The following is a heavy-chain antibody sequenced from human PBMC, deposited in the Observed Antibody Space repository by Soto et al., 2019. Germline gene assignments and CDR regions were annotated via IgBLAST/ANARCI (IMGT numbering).Heavy chain of an antibody. J-gene: IGHJ6*02. CDR3: ARHRPTVIFVSFVLGGEDV. CDR2: ISSITKGYAT. Sequence: GGSLRLSCAASGFTFSGSAMHWVRQAPGKGLEWVGRISSITKGYATVYITSVEGRFTISRDDSKNMVYLQMNSLKTEDTAVYYCARHRPTVIFVSFVLGGEDVWGQGTTVTVSS. V-gene: IGHV3-73*01. D-gene: IGHD4-17*01. CDR1: GFTFSGSA.